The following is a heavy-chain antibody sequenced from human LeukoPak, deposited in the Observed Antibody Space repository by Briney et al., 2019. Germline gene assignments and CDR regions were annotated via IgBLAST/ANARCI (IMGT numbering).Heavy chain of an antibody. Sequence: SVKVSCKASGGTFSSYAISWVRQAPGQGLEWMGGIIPIFGTANYAQKFQGRVTITTDESTSTAYMELSSLRSEDTAVYYCARPLRGYSPFDSWGQGTLVTVSS. CDR1: GGTFSSYA. V-gene: IGHV1-69*05. D-gene: IGHD5-12*01. CDR2: IIPIFGTA. CDR3: ARPLRGYSPFDS. J-gene: IGHJ4*02.